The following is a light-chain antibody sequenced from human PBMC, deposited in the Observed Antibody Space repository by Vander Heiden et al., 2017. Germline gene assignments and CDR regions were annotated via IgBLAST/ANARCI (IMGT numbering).Light chain of an antibody. CDR3: QQYNNSPPNT. J-gene: IGKJ5*01. Sequence: EIVMTQSPATLSVSPGERATLSCRASQSVSSNLAWYQQKPGQAPRLLIYGAFTRATGIPARFSGSGSGTEFTLTISSRQSEAFAVYYCQQYNNSPPNTFGQGTLLEIK. CDR1: QSVSSN. CDR2: GAF. V-gene: IGKV3-15*01.